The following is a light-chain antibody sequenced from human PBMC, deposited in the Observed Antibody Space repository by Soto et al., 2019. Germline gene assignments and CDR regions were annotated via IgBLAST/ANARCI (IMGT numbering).Light chain of an antibody. CDR2: EVT. CDR1: SIDVGAYNY. CDR3: SSFASSNTGV. V-gene: IGLV2-8*01. Sequence: LTQPPSASGSPGQSVTISCTGTSIDVGAYNYVSWYQQHAGKAPKLVIYEVTKRPSGVPDRFSGSKSANTASLTVSGLQAEDEADYYCSSFASSNTGVFGGGTKLTVL. J-gene: IGLJ3*02.